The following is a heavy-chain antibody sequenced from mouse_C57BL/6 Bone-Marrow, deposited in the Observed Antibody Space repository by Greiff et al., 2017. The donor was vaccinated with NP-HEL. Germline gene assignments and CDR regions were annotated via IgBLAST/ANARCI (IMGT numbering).Heavy chain of an antibody. V-gene: IGHV3-6*01. CDR1: GYSITSGYY. CDR2: ISYDGSN. Sequence: EVKLQESGPGLVKPSQSLSLTCSVTGYSITSGYYWNWIRQFPGNKLEWMGYISYDGSNNYNPSLKNRISITRDTSKNQFFLKLNSVTTEDTATYYCARRETPYYFDYWGQGTTLTVSS. J-gene: IGHJ2*01. CDR3: ARRETPYYFDY.